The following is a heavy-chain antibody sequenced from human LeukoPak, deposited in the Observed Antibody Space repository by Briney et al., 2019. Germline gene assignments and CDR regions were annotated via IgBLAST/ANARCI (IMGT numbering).Heavy chain of an antibody. D-gene: IGHD3-10*01. CDR3: AKSLLWFGEFDNWFDP. CDR2: ISGSGGST. Sequence: PGGSLRLSCAASGFTFSSYVMSWVRQAPGKGLEWVSAISGSGGSTYYADSVKGRFTISRDNSKNTLYLQMNSLRAEDTAVYYCAKSLLWFGEFDNWFDPWGQGTLVTVSS. J-gene: IGHJ5*02. V-gene: IGHV3-23*01. CDR1: GFTFSSYV.